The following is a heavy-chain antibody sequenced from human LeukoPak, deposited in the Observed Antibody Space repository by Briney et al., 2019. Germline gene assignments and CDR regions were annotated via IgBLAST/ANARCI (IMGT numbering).Heavy chain of an antibody. J-gene: IGHJ4*02. CDR1: GGSISGHY. CDR2: IYYSESA. V-gene: IGHV4-59*11. Sequence: PSETLSLTCTVSGGSISGHYWSWIRQPPGKRLEWIGCIYYSESATYNPSLKSRVTISLDTSKNQFFLKLSSVTAADTAVYYCARKRSFDLWGQGTLVTVSS. D-gene: IGHD3-9*01. CDR3: ARKRSFDL.